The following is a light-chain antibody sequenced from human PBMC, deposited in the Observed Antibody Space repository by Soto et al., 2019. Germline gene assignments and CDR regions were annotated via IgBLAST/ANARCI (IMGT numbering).Light chain of an antibody. CDR1: SGDVGAYDR. Sequence: QSVLTQPRSVSGSPGQSVTISCTGTSGDVGAYDRVSWYQHHPTKAPKLIIYDVTNRPSGVPYRFSGSKSGNTASLTVSGLQAEDEADYYCSSYAGSNALVFGGGTKLTVL. V-gene: IGLV2-11*01. CDR2: DVT. J-gene: IGLJ2*01. CDR3: SSYAGSNALV.